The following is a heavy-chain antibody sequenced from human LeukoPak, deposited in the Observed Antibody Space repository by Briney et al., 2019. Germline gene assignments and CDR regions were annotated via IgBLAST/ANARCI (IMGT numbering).Heavy chain of an antibody. J-gene: IGHJ4*02. CDR3: AKPPYDYVWGSYRYERAYFDY. V-gene: IGHV3-23*01. D-gene: IGHD3-16*02. CDR2: ISGSGGST. CDR1: GFTFSNFG. Sequence: GGSLRLSCAASGFTFSNFGMNWVRQAPGKGLEWVSAISGSGGSTYYADSVKGRFTISRDNSKNTLYLQMNSLRAEDTAVYYCAKPPYDYVWGSYRYERAYFDYWGQGTLVTVSS.